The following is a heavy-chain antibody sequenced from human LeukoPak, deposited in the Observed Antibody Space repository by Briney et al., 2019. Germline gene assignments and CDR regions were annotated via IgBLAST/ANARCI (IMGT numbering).Heavy chain of an antibody. D-gene: IGHD2-15*01. J-gene: IGHJ4*02. Sequence: PSQTLSLTCTVSGGSISSGGYYWSWIRQHPGKGLEWIGYIYYSGSTYYNPSLKSRVTISVDTSKNQFSLKLSSVTAADTAVYYCARDFDCSGGSCYPFPLGYWGQGTLVTVSS. V-gene: IGHV4-31*03. CDR2: IYYSGST. CDR1: GGSISSGGYY. CDR3: ARDFDCSGGSCYPFPLGY.